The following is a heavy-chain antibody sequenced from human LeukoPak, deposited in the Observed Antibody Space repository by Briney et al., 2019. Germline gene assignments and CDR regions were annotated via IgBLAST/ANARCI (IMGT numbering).Heavy chain of an antibody. Sequence: SETLSLTCTVSGGSISSSSYYWGWIRQPPGKGLEWIGYIYYSGSTNYNPSLKSRVTISVDRSKNQFSLKLSSVTAADTAVYYCASLNYDSSGYFNNYWGQGTLVTVSS. J-gene: IGHJ4*02. CDR1: GGSISSSSYY. V-gene: IGHV4-61*05. CDR3: ASLNYDSSGYFNNY. D-gene: IGHD3-22*01. CDR2: IYYSGST.